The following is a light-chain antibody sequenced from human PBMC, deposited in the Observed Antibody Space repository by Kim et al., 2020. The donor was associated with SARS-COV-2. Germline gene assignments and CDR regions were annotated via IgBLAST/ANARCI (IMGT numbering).Light chain of an antibody. Sequence: SYELTQPPSVSVAPGKTARITCGGNNIGSKSVHWYQQKPGQAPVLVIYYDSDRPSGIPERFSGSNSGNTATLTISRVEAGDEADYYCQVWDSSSDHVVFSGGTQLTVL. J-gene: IGLJ2*01. CDR1: NIGSKS. V-gene: IGLV3-21*04. CDR2: YDS. CDR3: QVWDSSSDHVV.